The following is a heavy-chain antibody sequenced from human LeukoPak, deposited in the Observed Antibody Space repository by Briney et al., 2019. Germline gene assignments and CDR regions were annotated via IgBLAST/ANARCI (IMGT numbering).Heavy chain of an antibody. CDR3: ARVRDILTGYFDY. V-gene: IGHV3-23*01. J-gene: IGHJ4*02. D-gene: IGHD3-9*01. Sequence: PGGSLRLSCAASGFTFSSYAMSWVRQAPGKGLEWVSAISGSGGSTYYADSVKGRFTISRDNSKNTLYLQMNSLRAEDTAVYYCARVRDILTGYFDYWGQGTLVTVSS. CDR1: GFTFSSYA. CDR2: ISGSGGST.